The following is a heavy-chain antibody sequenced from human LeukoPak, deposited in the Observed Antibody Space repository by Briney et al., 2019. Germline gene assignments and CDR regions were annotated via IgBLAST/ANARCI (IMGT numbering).Heavy chain of an antibody. D-gene: IGHD5-24*01. J-gene: IGHJ4*02. CDR3: ASSRDGYNWRDFDY. CDR2: ISSSGSTI. Sequence: GGSLGLSCAASGFTFSSYEMNWVRQAPGKGPEWVSYISSSGSTIYYADSVKGRFTIPRDNAKNSLYLQMNSLRAEDTAVYYCASSRDGYNWRDFDYWGQGTLVTVSS. V-gene: IGHV3-48*03. CDR1: GFTFSSYE.